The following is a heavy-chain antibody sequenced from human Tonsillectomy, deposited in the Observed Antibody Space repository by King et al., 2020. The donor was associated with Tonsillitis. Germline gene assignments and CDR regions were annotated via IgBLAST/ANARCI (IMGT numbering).Heavy chain of an antibody. D-gene: IGHD3-10*01. Sequence: VQLVESGGGLVQPGGSLRLSCAASGFTFSNYAMSWVRQAPGKGLEWVSGISSSGGSTFHADSVKGRFTISRDNSKSTLYLQVSSLRADDTAVYYCAPGGLGWFGERVDPWGQGTLVTVSS. CDR3: APGGLGWFGERVDP. V-gene: IGHV3-23*04. CDR1: GFTFSNYA. CDR2: ISSSGGST. J-gene: IGHJ5*02.